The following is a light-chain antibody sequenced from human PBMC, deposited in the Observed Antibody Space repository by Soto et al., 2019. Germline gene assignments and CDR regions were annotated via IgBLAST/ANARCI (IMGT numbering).Light chain of an antibody. CDR1: QRVNTY. CDR2: AAS. V-gene: IGKV1-39*01. Sequence: DIQMTQSPSSLSAFVGDRVTITCWASQRVNTYVNWYHQRPGKAPKVLISAASTLQSGVPSRFSGSGSGTDFTLTITSLQLEDFATYYCQQTYSIPYSFGQGTKLELK. J-gene: IGKJ2*01. CDR3: QQTYSIPYS.